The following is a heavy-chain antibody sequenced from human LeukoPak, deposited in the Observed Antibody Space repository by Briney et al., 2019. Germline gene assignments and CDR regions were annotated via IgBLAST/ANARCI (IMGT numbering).Heavy chain of an antibody. V-gene: IGHV3-66*01. CDR1: GFNVSRNY. J-gene: IGHJ6*02. Sequence: GGSLRLSCAASGFNVSRNYMSWVRQAPGKGLEWVSVIYSGGSTYYADSVKGRFTISRDNSKNTLYLQMNSLRVEDTAVYYCARDRLYYGMDVWGQGTTVTVS. CDR3: ARDRLYYGMDV. CDR2: IYSGGST.